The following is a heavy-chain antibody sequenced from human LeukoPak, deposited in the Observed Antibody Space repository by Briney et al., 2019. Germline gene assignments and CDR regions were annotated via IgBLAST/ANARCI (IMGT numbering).Heavy chain of an antibody. V-gene: IGHV4-59*01. CDR1: GGSISSYY. D-gene: IGHD2-15*01. J-gene: IGHJ4*02. CDR2: IYYSGST. Sequence: SETLSLTCTVSGGSISSYYWSWIRQPPGKGLEWIGYIYYSGSTNYNPSLKSRVTISVDTSKNQFSLKLSSVTAADTAVYYCARGLQGYCSGGSCYEEKYYFDYWGQGTLVTVSS. CDR3: ARGLQGYCSGGSCYEEKYYFDY.